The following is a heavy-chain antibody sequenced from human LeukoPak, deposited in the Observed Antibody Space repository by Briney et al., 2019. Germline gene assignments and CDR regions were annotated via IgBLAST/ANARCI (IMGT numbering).Heavy chain of an antibody. V-gene: IGHV3-7*01. CDR3: ARDKGVVGTLAP. CDR2: IKEDGSEK. J-gene: IGHJ5*02. D-gene: IGHD2-21*01. CDR1: AFIFSGHW. Sequence: PGGSLRLSCEGSAFIFSGHWMSWVRQAPEKGLEWVANIKEDGSEKYFVDSLKGRFTISRDNAKNSLYLQMNSLRAEDTAIYYCARDKGVVGTLAPWGQGTLVTVSS.